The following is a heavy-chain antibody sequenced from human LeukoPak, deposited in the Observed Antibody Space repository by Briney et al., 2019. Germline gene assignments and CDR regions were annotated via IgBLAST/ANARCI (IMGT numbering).Heavy chain of an antibody. CDR1: GYTFSSYE. D-gene: IGHD3-9*01. CDR3: ARDYDMLRVLFDY. J-gene: IGHJ4*02. CDR2: INTNTGNP. Sequence: ASVKVSCKASGYTFSSYEINWVRQAPGQGLEWMGWINTNTGNPTYAQGFTGRFVFSLDTSVSTAYLQISSLKAEDTAVYYCARDYDMLRVLFDYWGQGTLVTVSS. V-gene: IGHV7-4-1*02.